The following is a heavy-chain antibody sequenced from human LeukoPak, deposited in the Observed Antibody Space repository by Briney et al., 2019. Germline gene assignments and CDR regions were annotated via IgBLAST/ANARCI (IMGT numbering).Heavy chain of an antibody. V-gene: IGHV1-2*02. J-gene: IGHJ6*03. CDR3: ARGGWYSSSWYPSDYYYYMDV. Sequence: GASVKVSCKASGYTFTGYYMHWVRQAPGQGLEWMGWINPNSGGTNYAQKFQGRVTMTRDTPISTAYMELSRLRSDDTAVYYCARGGWYSSSWYPSDYYYYMDVWGKGTTVTVSS. CDR2: INPNSGGT. CDR1: GYTFTGYY. D-gene: IGHD6-13*01.